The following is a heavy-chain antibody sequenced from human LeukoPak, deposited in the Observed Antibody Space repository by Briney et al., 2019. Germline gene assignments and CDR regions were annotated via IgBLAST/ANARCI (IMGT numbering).Heavy chain of an antibody. CDR3: ARDVRGSSSWYYFDY. J-gene: IGHJ4*02. CDR2: ITWNSGSM. CDR1: GFTFDDYA. Sequence: PGGSLRLSCAASGFTFDDYAMPWVRQAPGKGLEWVSGITWNSGSMAYADSVKGRFTISRDNAKNSLYLQMNRLRAEDTALYYCARDVRGSSSWYYFDYWGQGTLVTASS. D-gene: IGHD6-13*01. V-gene: IGHV3-9*01.